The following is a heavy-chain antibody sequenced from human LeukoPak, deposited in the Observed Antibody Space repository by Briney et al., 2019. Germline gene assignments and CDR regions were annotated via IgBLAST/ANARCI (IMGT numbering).Heavy chain of an antibody. CDR3: ATPPPSYYDILTGYDLYVNYFDY. J-gene: IGHJ4*02. Sequence: PGGSLRLSCVVSGFNLQNYAMSWVRQAPGKGLEWVSHVSPSGRSTYYADSVWGRFTISRDNSNNTLFLQMSSLRVEDTAVYYCATPPPSYYDILTGYDLYVNYFDYWGQGTLVTVSS. CDR2: VSPSGRST. D-gene: IGHD3-9*01. V-gene: IGHV3-23*01. CDR1: GFNLQNYA.